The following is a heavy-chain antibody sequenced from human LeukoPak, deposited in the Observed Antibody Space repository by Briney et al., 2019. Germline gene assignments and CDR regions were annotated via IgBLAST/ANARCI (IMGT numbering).Heavy chain of an antibody. CDR3: ARDGQWEILDY. Sequence: GSLRLSCAASGFTFRNYGMHWVRQAPGKGLEWVAVISYDGSNKYYADSVKGRFTISRDNSKNTLYLQMNSLRAEDTAVYYCARDGQWEILDYWGQGTLVTVSS. CDR2: ISYDGSNK. CDR1: GFTFRNYG. D-gene: IGHD1-26*01. J-gene: IGHJ4*02. V-gene: IGHV3-30*03.